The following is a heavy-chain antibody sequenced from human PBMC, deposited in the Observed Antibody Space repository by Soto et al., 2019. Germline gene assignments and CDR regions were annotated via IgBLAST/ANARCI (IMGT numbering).Heavy chain of an antibody. D-gene: IGHD1-26*01. Sequence: PSETLSLTCTVSGGSVSSGSYYWSWIRQPPGKGLEWIGYIYYSGSTNYNPSLKSRVTISVDTSKNQFSLKLSSVTAADTAVYYCARSRGWGSNWFDPWGQGTLVTVSS. CDR1: GGSVSSGSYY. CDR2: IYYSGST. CDR3: ARSRGWGSNWFDP. V-gene: IGHV4-61*01. J-gene: IGHJ5*02.